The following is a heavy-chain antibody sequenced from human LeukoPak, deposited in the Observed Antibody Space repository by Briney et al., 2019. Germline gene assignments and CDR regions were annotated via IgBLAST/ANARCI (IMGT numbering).Heavy chain of an antibody. CDR1: GFTFSSYA. CDR3: ARVYLERLTAGYFDH. D-gene: IGHD2-8*01. CDR2: ISDDGRHN. Sequence: GGSLRLSCAASGFTFSSYAMSWVRRAPGKGLEWVAVISDDGRHNYYADSVKGRFTISRDNSKSTLYLQMNSLRDDDSAAYFCARVYLERLTAGYFDHWGQGTQVTVSP. J-gene: IGHJ4*02. V-gene: IGHV3-30*04.